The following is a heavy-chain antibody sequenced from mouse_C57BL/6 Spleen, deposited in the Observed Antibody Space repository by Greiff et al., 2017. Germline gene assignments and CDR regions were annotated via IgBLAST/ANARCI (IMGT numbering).Heavy chain of an antibody. Sequence: QVQLQQPGAELVKPGASVKLSCKASGYTFTGYWMQWVKQRPGQGLEWIGEIDPADSYTNYTQKFQGKATLTVDTSSSTAYLQRSSLTSEDSAVYYCRGYSNYGYAMDYWGQGTSVTVSS. CDR1: GYTFTGYW. V-gene: IGHV1-50*01. CDR3: RGYSNYGYAMDY. CDR2: IDPADSYT. D-gene: IGHD2-5*01. J-gene: IGHJ4*01.